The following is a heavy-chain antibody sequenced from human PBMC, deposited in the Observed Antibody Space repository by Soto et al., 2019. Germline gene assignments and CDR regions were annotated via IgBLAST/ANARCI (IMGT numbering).Heavy chain of an antibody. Sequence: PSETLSRTCSVSSASLSSSTYYWSWIRQPPGRGPERIGSIYYSGNTYYKPSLKSRVSISIDTSRNQFSLKLTSLTAADTGVYYCASSSPFHYWGPGILVTVSS. D-gene: IGHD6-6*01. CDR1: SASLSSSTYY. CDR3: ASSSPFHY. CDR2: IYYSGNT. J-gene: IGHJ4*02. V-gene: IGHV4-39*01.